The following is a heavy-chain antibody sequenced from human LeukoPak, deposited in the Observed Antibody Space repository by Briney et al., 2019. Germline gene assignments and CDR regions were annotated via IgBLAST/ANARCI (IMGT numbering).Heavy chain of an antibody. CDR1: GFTFSSHA. Sequence: GGSLRLSCAASGFTFSSHAIHWVRQAPGKGLEWVAVISYDGSNKYYADSVKGRFTISRDNSKNTLYLQMSSLRADDTAVYYCVRGTGYWGRGTLVTVSS. CDR2: ISYDGSNK. CDR3: VRGTGY. J-gene: IGHJ4*02. V-gene: IGHV3-30*14.